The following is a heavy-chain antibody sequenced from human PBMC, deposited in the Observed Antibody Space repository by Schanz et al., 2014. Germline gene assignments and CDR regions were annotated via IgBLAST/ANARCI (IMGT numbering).Heavy chain of an antibody. CDR3: ARKMKLGVYGGKGHDSLDI. CDR1: GFTFSTHA. V-gene: IGHV3-30*03. J-gene: IGHJ3*02. Sequence: QVQVVQSGGGLVKPGGSLRLSCAASGFTFSTHAMHWVRQAPGKGLEWVALVSSDGNNDYYTDSVKGRFTISRDNSKNTVHLQMNSLRAEDTAVYYCARKMKLGVYGGKGHDSLDIWGQGTMVTVSS. CDR2: VSSDGNND. D-gene: IGHD4-17*01.